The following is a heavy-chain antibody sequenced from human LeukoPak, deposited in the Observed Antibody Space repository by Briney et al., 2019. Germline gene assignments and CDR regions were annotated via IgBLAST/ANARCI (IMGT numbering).Heavy chain of an antibody. CDR2: ISYDGSNK. CDR1: GFTFSSYG. D-gene: IGHD3-22*01. V-gene: IGHV3-30*18. CDR3: AKEGLCYYDSSGYTEGYFDY. J-gene: IGHJ4*02. Sequence: TGGSLRLSCSASGFTFSSYGMHWVRQAPGKGLEWVAVISYDGSNKYYADSVKGRFTISRDNSKNTLYLQMNSLRAEDAAVYYCAKEGLCYYDSSGYTEGYFDYWGQGTLVTVSS.